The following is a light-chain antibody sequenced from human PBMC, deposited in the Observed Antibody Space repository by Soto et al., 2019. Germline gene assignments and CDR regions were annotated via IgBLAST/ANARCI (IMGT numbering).Light chain of an antibody. Sequence: DIQMTQSPSSLSASVGDRVTISCRASQSISNHLNWYQHKPGKAPKVLIYAASSLQGGVPSRFSGSGSGTDFTLTINSLQPEDFATYSCQQSYSTPFTFGPGTKVDIK. J-gene: IGKJ3*01. CDR1: QSISNH. CDR3: QQSYSTPFT. V-gene: IGKV1-39*01. CDR2: AAS.